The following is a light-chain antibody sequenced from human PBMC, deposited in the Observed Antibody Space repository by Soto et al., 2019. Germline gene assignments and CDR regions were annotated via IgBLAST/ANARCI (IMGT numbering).Light chain of an antibody. CDR3: KQYYTTPFT. Sequence: TSYCSDSLCVSLRERLTPSCKYSPSVFCTPNNKNHLAWYQQKPGQPPKLLLYSASTRESGVPDRFSGSGSGTDFTLTISSLQAEDVALYSCKQYYTTPFTFGTGTKVDIK. CDR2: SAS. CDR1: PSVFCTPNNKNH. J-gene: IGKJ3*01. V-gene: IGKV4-1*01.